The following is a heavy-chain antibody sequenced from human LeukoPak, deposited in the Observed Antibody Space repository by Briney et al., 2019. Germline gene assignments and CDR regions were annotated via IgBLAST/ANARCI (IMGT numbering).Heavy chain of an antibody. V-gene: IGHV4-59*01. D-gene: IGHD4-17*01. CDR1: GGSITEYY. CDR3: AKYGLYSFGS. Sequence: SETLSLTCTVSGGSITEYYWSWIRQPPGKGLQWIGYIHNSGSTNSNPSLKSRVTMSVDTSKNQFFLKLASVTAADTAVYYCAKYGLYSFGSWGQGTLVTVSS. CDR2: IHNSGST. J-gene: IGHJ4*02.